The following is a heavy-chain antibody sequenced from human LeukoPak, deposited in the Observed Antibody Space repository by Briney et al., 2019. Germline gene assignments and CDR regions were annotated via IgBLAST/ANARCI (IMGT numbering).Heavy chain of an antibody. CDR2: ISGSGGST. D-gene: IGHD6-25*01. J-gene: IGHJ4*02. CDR3: AKGLSSSGNWLGFDY. CDR1: GFTFSGFA. Sequence: GGSLRLSCAASGFTFSGFAMSWIRQAPGKGLEWVSSISGSGGSTYYADSVKGRFTISRDNSKNTLYLQMNSLRAEDTAVYYCAKGLSSSGNWLGFDYWGQGTLVTVSS. V-gene: IGHV3-23*01.